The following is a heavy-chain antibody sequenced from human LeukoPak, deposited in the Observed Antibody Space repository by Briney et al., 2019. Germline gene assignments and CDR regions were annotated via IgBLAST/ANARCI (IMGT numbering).Heavy chain of an antibody. CDR1: GFTFNSYG. J-gene: IGHJ4*02. CDR2: ISGSGGST. CDR3: AKGAVRKSESSGYPPYFDY. V-gene: IGHV3-23*01. Sequence: QTGGALRLSCAASGFTFNSYGMSWVRQAPGEGLEWVSAISGSGGSTYDADSVKGRFTISRDNSKNTLYLQMNSLRAEDTAVYYCAKGAVRKSESSGYPPYFDYWGQGTLVTVSS. D-gene: IGHD3-22*01.